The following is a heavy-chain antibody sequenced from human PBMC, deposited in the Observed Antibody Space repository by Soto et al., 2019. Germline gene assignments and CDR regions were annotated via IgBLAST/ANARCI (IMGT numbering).Heavy chain of an antibody. D-gene: IGHD4-17*01. V-gene: IGHV3-11*01. Sequence: QVQLVESGGGLVKPGGSLRLTCAASGFSLRDYYMSWMRQAPGKGLEWVAHISSSGSTIFYADSVKGRFTISRDNAKKLLYLQMNSLRADDTAVYYCARSSAMTTSFDYWGQGTLVTVSS. CDR3: ARSSAMTTSFDY. CDR1: GFSLRDYY. CDR2: ISSSGSTI. J-gene: IGHJ4*02.